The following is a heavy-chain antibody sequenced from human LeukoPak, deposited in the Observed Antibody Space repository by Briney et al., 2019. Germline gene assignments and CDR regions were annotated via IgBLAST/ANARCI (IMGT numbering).Heavy chain of an antibody. D-gene: IGHD5-12*01. V-gene: IGHV6-1*01. Sequence: SQTLSLTCAISGDSVSSNSAVWNWIRQSPSRGLEWLGRTYYKSKWSSDFAISVKSRITINPDTSKNQFSLHPNSVTPEDTAVYYCARGDIALGYRGQGTLVTVSS. CDR1: GDSVSSNSAV. CDR3: ARGDIALGY. J-gene: IGHJ4*02. CDR2: TYYKSKWSS.